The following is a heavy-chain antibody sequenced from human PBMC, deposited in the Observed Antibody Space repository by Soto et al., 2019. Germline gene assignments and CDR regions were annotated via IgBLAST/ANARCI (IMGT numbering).Heavy chain of an antibody. CDR1: GFTFSNAW. J-gene: IGHJ4*01. CDR3: TTDSYSTIIIVRFDY. D-gene: IGHD3-22*01. Sequence: GGSLRLSCAASGFTFSNAWINWVRQAPGKGLEWVGRIKSKTDGGTTDYAEPVKGRFAISRDDSNNMVYLQINSLKIEDTAVYYCTTDSYSTIIIVRFDYWGHGTLVTVSS. CDR2: IKSKTDGGTT. V-gene: IGHV3-15*07.